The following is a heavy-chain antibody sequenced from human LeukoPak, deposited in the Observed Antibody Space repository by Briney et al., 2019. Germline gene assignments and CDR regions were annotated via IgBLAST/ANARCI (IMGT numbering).Heavy chain of an antibody. CDR2: SYTSGST. V-gene: IGHV4-4*07. CDR3: ARDTAYCGGDCSGD. J-gene: IGHJ4*02. Sequence: PSETLSLTCTVPGVSISSYYWSWIRQPAGKGREWHGPSYTSGSTNYNPSLKGRVNISVDTSKNQISLKLSAVTAADTAMYYGARDTAYCGGDCSGDWGQGTLVTVSS. CDR1: GVSISSYY. D-gene: IGHD2-21*02.